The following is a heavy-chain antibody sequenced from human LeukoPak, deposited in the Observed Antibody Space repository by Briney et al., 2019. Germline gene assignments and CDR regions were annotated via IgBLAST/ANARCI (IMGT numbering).Heavy chain of an antibody. D-gene: IGHD6-13*01. Sequence: SETLSLTCTVSGGSISSDSYYWSWIRQPAGKGLEWIGRIYTSGSTNYNPSLKSRVTISVDTSKNQFSLKLSSVTAADTAVYYCARARLSSSSYYYYGMDVWGQGTTVTVSS. V-gene: IGHV4-61*02. J-gene: IGHJ6*02. CDR2: IYTSGST. CDR3: ARARLSSSSYYYYGMDV. CDR1: GGSISSDSYY.